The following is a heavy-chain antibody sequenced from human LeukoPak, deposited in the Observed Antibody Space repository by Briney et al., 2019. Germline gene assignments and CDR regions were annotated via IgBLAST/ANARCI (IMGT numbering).Heavy chain of an antibody. CDR3: ARLLRGTTFGLDP. Sequence: GASVKVSCMASGYTFTGYYMHWVRQAPGQGLEWMGRINPNSGGTNYAQKLQGRVTMTRDTPISTAYMELSRLRSDDTAVYYCARLLRGTTFGLDPWSQGTLVTVYS. CDR1: GYTFTGYY. D-gene: IGHD3-10*02. CDR2: INPNSGGT. V-gene: IGHV1-2*06. J-gene: IGHJ5*02.